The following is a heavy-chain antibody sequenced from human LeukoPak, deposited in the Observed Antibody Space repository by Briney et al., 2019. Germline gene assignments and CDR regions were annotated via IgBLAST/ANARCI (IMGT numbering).Heavy chain of an antibody. V-gene: IGHV1-18*01. CDR1: GYTFTSYG. J-gene: IGHJ4*02. D-gene: IGHD2-15*01. CDR3: ARRYCSGGSCYFRYFDY. Sequence: GASVKVSCKASGYTFTSYGISWVRQAPGQGLEWMGWISAYNGNTNYAQKLQGRVTMTTDTSTSTAYMELSRLRSDDTAVYYCARRYCSGGSCYFRYFDYWGQGTLVTVSS. CDR2: ISAYNGNT.